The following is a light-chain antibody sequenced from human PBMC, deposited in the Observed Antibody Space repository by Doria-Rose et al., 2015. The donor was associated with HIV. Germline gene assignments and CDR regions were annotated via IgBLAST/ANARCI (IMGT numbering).Light chain of an antibody. CDR3: SSYTSSSTQL. V-gene: IGLV2-14*01. J-gene: IGLJ3*02. CDR1: SSGVGGYNY. CDR2: EAS. Sequence: QPVLTQPASVSGSPGQSITISCTGTSSGVGGYNYVSWYQQHSGKAPKLMIYEASDRPSGVSDRFSGSKSGNTASLTISGLQADDEADYYCSSYTSSSTQLFGGGTRLTVL.